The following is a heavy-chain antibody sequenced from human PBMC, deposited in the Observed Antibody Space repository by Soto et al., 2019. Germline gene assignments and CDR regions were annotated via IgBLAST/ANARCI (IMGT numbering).Heavy chain of an antibody. V-gene: IGHV4-61*01. D-gene: IGHD5-12*01. CDR3: AAGGGLPRYY. CDR1: GASVSTGSYY. Sequence: SETLSLTCTVSGASVSTGSYYWSWIRQPPGKGLEWIGYIYSSGSTNYNPSLKSRVTMSVDTSKNQFSLKLSSVTAADTAVYYCAAGGGLPRYYWGQGTRVTVSS. CDR2: IYSSGST. J-gene: IGHJ4*02.